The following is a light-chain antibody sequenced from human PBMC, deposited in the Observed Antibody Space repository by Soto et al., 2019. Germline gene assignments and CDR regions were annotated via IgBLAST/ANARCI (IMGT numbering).Light chain of an antibody. CDR1: SSDVGGYSL. CDR2: EGT. CDR3: CLYSGSTVI. Sequence: QSVLTQPASVSGSPGQSITVSCTGTSSDVGGYSLVSWYHQNPGKPPKLVIYEGTKRPSGVSNRLSGSKSGNTASLTISGLQAEDEGDYYCCLYSGSTVIFGGGTKLTV. J-gene: IGLJ2*01. V-gene: IGLV2-23*01.